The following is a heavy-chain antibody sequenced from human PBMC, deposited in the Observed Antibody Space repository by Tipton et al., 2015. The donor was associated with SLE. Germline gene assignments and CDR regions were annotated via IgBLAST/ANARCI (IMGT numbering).Heavy chain of an antibody. V-gene: IGHV3-7*04. CDR2: IKQDGSEK. Sequence: SLRLSCAASGFTFSNYWLSWVANIKQDGSEKDYVDSVKGRFTISRDNAKNSLYLQMNSLRAEDTAVYYCTRTENWGQGTLVTVSS. CDR1: GFTFSNYW. J-gene: IGHJ4*02. CDR3: TRTEN.